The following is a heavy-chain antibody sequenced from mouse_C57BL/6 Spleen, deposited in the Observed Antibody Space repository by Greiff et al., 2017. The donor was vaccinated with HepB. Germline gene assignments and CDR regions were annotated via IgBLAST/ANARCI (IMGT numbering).Heavy chain of an antibody. CDR3: TRERDGYDEARMDY. J-gene: IGHJ4*01. CDR2: IDPETGGT. D-gene: IGHD2-2*01. Sequence: QVQLQQSGAELVRPGASVTLSCKASGYTFTDYEMHWVKQTPVPGLEWIGAIDPETGGTAYNQKFKGQAILTADKSSSTAYMELRSLTSEDSAVYYWTRERDGYDEARMDYWGQGTSVTVSS. V-gene: IGHV1-15*01. CDR1: GYTFTDYE.